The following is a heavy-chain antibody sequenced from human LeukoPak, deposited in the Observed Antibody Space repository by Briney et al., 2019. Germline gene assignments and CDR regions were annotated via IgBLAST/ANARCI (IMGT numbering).Heavy chain of an antibody. CDR2: ISYDGSNK. J-gene: IGHJ6*02. CDR1: GFTFSSYA. Sequence: GGSLRLSCAASGFTFSSYAMSWVRQAPGKGLEWVAVISYDGSNKYYADSVKGRFTISRDNSKNTLYLQMNSLRAEDTAVYYCAKVFGSYSSGYYYYGMDVWGQGTTVTVSS. CDR3: AKVFGSYSSGYYYYGMDV. D-gene: IGHD1-26*01. V-gene: IGHV3-30*18.